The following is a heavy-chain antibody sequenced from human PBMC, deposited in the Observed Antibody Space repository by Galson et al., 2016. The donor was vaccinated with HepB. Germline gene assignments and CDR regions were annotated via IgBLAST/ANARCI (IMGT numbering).Heavy chain of an antibody. CDR2: VNHRGTT. V-gene: IGHV4-34*01. Sequence: SETLSLTCTVSGESLSGYFWSWIRQPPGKGLEWIGEVNHRGTTNYDPSLESRVTISADTSKNQFSLNLSSVTAADTAVYLCARDGFPGFGSFFDYWGHGALVTVSS. D-gene: IGHD3-10*01. J-gene: IGHJ4*01. CDR1: GESLSGYF. CDR3: ARDGFPGFGSFFDY.